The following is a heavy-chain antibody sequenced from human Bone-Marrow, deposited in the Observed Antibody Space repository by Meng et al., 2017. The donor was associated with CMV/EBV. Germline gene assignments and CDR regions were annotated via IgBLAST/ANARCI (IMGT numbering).Heavy chain of an antibody. CDR1: GGTFSSYA. J-gene: IGHJ4*02. V-gene: IGHV1-2*02. CDR2: INPNSGGT. Sequence: ASVKVSCKASGGTFSSYAISWVRQAPGQGLEWMGGINPNSGGTNYAQKFQGRVTMTRDTSISTAYMELSRLRSDDTAVYYCARVTRRGDDNLAYWGQGTRVTVSS. CDR3: ARVTRRGDDNLAY. D-gene: IGHD1-14*01.